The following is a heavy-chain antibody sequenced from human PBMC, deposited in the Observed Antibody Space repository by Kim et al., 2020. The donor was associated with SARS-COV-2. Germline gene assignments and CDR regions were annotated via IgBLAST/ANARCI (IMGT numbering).Heavy chain of an antibody. CDR1: GFTFSSYS. J-gene: IGHJ4*01. V-gene: IGHV3-21*01. D-gene: IGHD3-9*01. Sequence: GGSLRLSCAASGFTFSSYSMNWVRQAPGKGLEWVSSISSSSSYIYYADSVKGRFTISRDNAKNSLYLQMNSLRAEDTAVYYCAREYYDILTGYYSFYYFDYWGQGTLVTVSS. CDR3: AREYYDILTGYYSFYYFDY. CDR2: ISSSSSYI.